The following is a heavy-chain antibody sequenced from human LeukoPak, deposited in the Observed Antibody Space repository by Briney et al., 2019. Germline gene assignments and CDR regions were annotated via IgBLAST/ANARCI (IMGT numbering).Heavy chain of an antibody. D-gene: IGHD2-15*01. Sequence: GGSLRLSCAASGFTFSSYDMHWVRQAPGKGLEWVALISYDGSNYHYADSVKGQFTVSRDNSKNTLCLQMNSLRPEDTAVYYCAQDACGGSCYSFDSWGQGTLVTVSS. V-gene: IGHV3-30*18. CDR2: ISYDGSNY. CDR1: GFTFSSYD. CDR3: AQDACGGSCYSFDS. J-gene: IGHJ4*02.